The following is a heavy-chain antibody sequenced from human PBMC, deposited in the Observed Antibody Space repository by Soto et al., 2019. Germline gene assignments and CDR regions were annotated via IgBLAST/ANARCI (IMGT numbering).Heavy chain of an antibody. J-gene: IGHJ6*02. D-gene: IGHD3-10*01. CDR2: ISAYNGNT. CDR1: GYTFTSYG. V-gene: IGHV1-18*01. CDR3: ARAIWFGELLTPYYYYYYGMDV. Sequence: QVQLVQSGAEVKKPGASVKVSCKASGYTFTSYGISWVRQAPGQGLEWMGWISAYNGNTNYAQKLQGRVTMTTDTSTSTAYMELRSLRSDDTAAYYCARAIWFGELLTPYYYYYYGMDVWGQGTTVTVSS.